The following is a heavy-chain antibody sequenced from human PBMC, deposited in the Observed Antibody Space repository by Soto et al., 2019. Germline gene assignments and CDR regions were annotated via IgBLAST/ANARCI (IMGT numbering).Heavy chain of an antibody. J-gene: IGHJ4*02. V-gene: IGHV4-4*02. CDR3: ARAPGYYDSSGYYPIKAGFDY. CDR1: GGSISSSNW. Sequence: PSETLSLTCAVSGGSISSSNWWSWVRQPPGKGLEWIGEIYHSGSTNYNPSLKSRVTISVDKSKNQFSLKLSSVTAADTAVYYCARAPGYYDSSGYYPIKAGFDYWGQGTLVTVSS. D-gene: IGHD3-22*01. CDR2: IYHSGST.